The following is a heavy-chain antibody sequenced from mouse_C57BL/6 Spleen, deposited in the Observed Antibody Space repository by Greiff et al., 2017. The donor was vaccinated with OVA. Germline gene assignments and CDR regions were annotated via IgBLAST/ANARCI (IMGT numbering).Heavy chain of an antibody. CDR1: GYTFTEYT. CDR2: FYPGSGSI. Sequence: VKLLESGAELVKPGASVKLSCKASGYTFTEYTIHWVKQRSGQGLEWIGWFYPGSGSIKYNEKFKDKASLTADKSSSTVYMELSRWTSEDSAVYFGAKHGERGRDYFDYWGQGTTLTVSS. D-gene: IGHD3-3*01. V-gene: IGHV1-62-2*01. CDR3: AKHGERGRDYFDY. J-gene: IGHJ2*01.